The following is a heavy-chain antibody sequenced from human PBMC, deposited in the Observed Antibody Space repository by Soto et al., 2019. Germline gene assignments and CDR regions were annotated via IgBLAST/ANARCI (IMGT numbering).Heavy chain of an antibody. D-gene: IGHD2-8*01. V-gene: IGHV3-21*01. J-gene: IGHJ6*02. CDR3: ARGFRNGFNV. CDR2: ISGPSIYI. CDR1: GFTFSGYS. Sequence: EVQLVESGGGLVKPGGSLSLSCVASGFTFSGYSINWVRQAPGKGLEWVSYISGPSIYIYYADSVKGRFTISRDNAKSAVYLQMNSLRAEDTAVYYCARGFRNGFNVWGQGTTVSVSS.